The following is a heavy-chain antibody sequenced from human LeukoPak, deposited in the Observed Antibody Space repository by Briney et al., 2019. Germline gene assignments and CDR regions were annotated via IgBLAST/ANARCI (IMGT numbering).Heavy chain of an antibody. V-gene: IGHV4-34*01. Sequence: SETLSLTCAVYGGSFSGYYWSWIRQPPGKGLEWIGEINHSGSTNYNPSLKSRVTISVDTSKNQFSLKLSSVTAADTAVYYCARDATYYYYGMDVWGQGTTVTVSS. CDR3: ARDATYYYYGMDV. CDR1: GGSFSGYY. CDR2: INHSGST. J-gene: IGHJ6*02.